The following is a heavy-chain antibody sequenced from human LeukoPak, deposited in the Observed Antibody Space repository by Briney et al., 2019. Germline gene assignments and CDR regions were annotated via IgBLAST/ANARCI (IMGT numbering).Heavy chain of an antibody. CDR1: GFTFSTYW. CDR2: INSDGSSK. V-gene: IGHV3-74*01. J-gene: IGHJ4*02. D-gene: IGHD2-21*02. Sequence: GGSLRLSCAVSGFTFSTYWMHWVRQAPGKGLVWVARINSDGSSKNYADSVKGRFTISRDSAKNTLFLQMDSLRAEDTAVYYCVRGTSREYGYGGDDPYWGRGTLVVVSS. CDR3: VRGTSREYGYGGDDPY.